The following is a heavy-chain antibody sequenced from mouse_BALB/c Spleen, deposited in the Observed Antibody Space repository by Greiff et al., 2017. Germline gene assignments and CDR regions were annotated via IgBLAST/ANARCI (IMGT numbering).Heavy chain of an antibody. CDR2: ISDGGSYT. CDR3: ARMTWFAY. J-gene: IGHJ3*01. Sequence: DVKLVESGGGLVKPGGSLKLSCAASGFTFSDYYMYWVRQTPEKRLEWVATISDGGSYTYYPDSVKGRFTISRDNAKNNLYLQMSSLKSEDTAMYYCARMTWFAYWGQGTLVTVSA. CDR1: GFTFSDYY. V-gene: IGHV5-4*02.